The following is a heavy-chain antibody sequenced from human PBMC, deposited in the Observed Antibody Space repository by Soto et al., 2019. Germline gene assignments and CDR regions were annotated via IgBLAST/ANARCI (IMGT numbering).Heavy chain of an antibody. J-gene: IGHJ4*02. CDR3: ATATQ. CDR2: ITSSSNTI. CDR1: GFAFSSYS. V-gene: IGHV3-48*01. Sequence: EVQLVESGGGLVQPGGSLRLSCAASGFAFSSYSLNWVRQAPGKGLQWVSYITSSSNTIYYADSVKGRFTISRDNAKNPLFLQMNALRAADTAVYYCATATQWGQGTLVTVSS. D-gene: IGHD2-15*01.